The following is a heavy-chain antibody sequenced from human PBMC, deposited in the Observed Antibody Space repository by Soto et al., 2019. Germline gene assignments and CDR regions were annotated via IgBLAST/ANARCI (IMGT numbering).Heavy chain of an antibody. CDR1: GYTFTSYG. J-gene: IGHJ6*02. V-gene: IGHV1-18*04. CDR2: ISAYNGDT. CDR3: ARDRDIVVVPAAISNYYYGMDV. D-gene: IGHD2-2*02. Sequence: ASVKVSCKASGYTFTSYGISWVRQAPGQGLEWMGWISAYNGDTNYAQKLQGRVTMTTDTSTSTAYMELRSLRSDDTAVYYCARDRDIVVVPAAISNYYYGMDVWGQGTTVTVSS.